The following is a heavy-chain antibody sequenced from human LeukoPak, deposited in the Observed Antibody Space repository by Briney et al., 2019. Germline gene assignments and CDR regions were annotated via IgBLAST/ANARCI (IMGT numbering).Heavy chain of an antibody. D-gene: IGHD6-19*01. CDR1: GGTFSSYA. CDR2: IIPILGIA. CDR3: ARDPDRRGWSPPPPLYYYGMDV. Sequence: SVKVSCKASGGTFSSYAISWVRQAPGQGLEWMGRIIPILGIANYAQKFQGRVTITADKSTSTAYMELSSLRSEDTAVYYCARDPDRRGWSPPPPLYYYGMDVWGQGTTVTVSS. V-gene: IGHV1-69*04. J-gene: IGHJ6*02.